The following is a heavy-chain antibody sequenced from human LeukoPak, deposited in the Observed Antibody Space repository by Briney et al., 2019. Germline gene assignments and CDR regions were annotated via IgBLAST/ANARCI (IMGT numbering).Heavy chain of an antibody. CDR1: GFTFSSYE. CDR2: ISSSGSTI. D-gene: IGHD3-10*01. J-gene: IGHJ3*02. Sequence: AGGSLRLSCAASGFTFSSYEMNWVRQAPGKGLEWVSYISSSGSTIYYADSVKGRFTISRDNAKNSLYLQMNSLRAEDTAVYYCARDHYYGKAFDIWGQGTMVTVSS. V-gene: IGHV3-48*03. CDR3: ARDHYYGKAFDI.